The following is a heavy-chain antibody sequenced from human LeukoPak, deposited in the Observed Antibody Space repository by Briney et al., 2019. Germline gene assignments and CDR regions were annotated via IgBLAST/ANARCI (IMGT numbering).Heavy chain of an antibody. J-gene: IGHJ4*02. CDR2: INTGNSYT. V-gene: IGHV1-3*04. D-gene: IGHD6-19*01. CDR3: ARPIAVAGFDY. Sequence: GASVKVSCKASGYAFTSYAIHWVRQAPGRSLEWMGWINTGNSYTKYSQKFQGRVTITRDTSATTAYMELSSLTSEDTAVYYCARPIAVAGFDYWGQGTLVTVSS. CDR1: GYAFTSYA.